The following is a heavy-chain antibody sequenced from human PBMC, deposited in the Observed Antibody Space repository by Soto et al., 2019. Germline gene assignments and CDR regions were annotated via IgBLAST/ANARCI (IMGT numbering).Heavy chain of an antibody. Sequence: QVQLVQSGAEVKKPGASVKVSCKASGYTVTSYGISWVRQAPGQGLEWMGWISASNGNTNYAQKLQGRVTMTIDTSTSTAYMELRSLRSEDTAVYYCARDEFGDPGVYWGQGTLVAVSS. J-gene: IGHJ4*02. V-gene: IGHV1-18*01. CDR2: ISASNGNT. CDR1: GYTVTSYG. CDR3: ARDEFGDPGVY. D-gene: IGHD4-17*01.